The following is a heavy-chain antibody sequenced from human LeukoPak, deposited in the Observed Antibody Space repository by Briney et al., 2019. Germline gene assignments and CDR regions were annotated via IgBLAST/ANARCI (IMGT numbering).Heavy chain of an antibody. CDR3: ARPYFFGSGLYFDY. CDR2: VYWDGDK. D-gene: IGHD3-10*01. CDR1: GFSLSTTGVG. Sequence: SGPTLVKPTQTLTLTCTFSGFSLSTTGVGVGWIPQPPGKALEWLAHVYWDGDKRYSPSLKTRLTITKDTSKNQVVLTMTNMDPVDTATYFCARPYFFGSGLYFDYWGQGSLVTVSS. V-gene: IGHV2-5*02. J-gene: IGHJ4*02.